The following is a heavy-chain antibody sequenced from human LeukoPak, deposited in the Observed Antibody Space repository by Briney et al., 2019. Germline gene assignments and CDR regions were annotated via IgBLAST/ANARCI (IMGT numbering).Heavy chain of an antibody. Sequence: AGGSLRLSCAASGFTFTNYWMSWVRQAPGKGLEWVANIKQDGSDKFYVDSVKGRFTISRDNAKNSLSLQMDNLRAEDTAVYYCARDSGDGYNWAEKTRDYYYYYYMDVWGKGTTVTISS. CDR2: IKQDGSDK. V-gene: IGHV3-7*01. D-gene: IGHD5-24*01. CDR1: GFTFTNYW. CDR3: ARDSGDGYNWAEKTRDYYYYYYMDV. J-gene: IGHJ6*03.